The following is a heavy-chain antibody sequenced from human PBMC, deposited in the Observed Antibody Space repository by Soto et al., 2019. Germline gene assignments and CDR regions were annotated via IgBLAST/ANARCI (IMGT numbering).Heavy chain of an antibody. Sequence: QVQLQESGPGLVKPSQTLSLSCTVSGGSISSGGYYWSWIRQRPGKGLEWIGYIYNSGTTYYNPSLKSRVSISIDRSKNQCSLKLSSVTAADTAVYYCARERSIGADRSRMDVWGQGTTVTVSS. V-gene: IGHV4-31*03. J-gene: IGHJ6*02. CDR3: ARERSIGADRSRMDV. CDR1: GGSISSGGYY. CDR2: IYNSGTT. D-gene: IGHD6-6*01.